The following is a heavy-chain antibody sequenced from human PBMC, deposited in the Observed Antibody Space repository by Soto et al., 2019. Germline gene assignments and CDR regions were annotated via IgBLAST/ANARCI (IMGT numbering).Heavy chain of an antibody. J-gene: IGHJ3*02. Sequence: GASVKVSCKASGYTFTGYYMHWVRQALGQGLEWMGWINPNSGGTNYAQKFQGWVTMTRDTSISTAYMELSRLRSDDTAVYYCARGNGDYGRDAFDIWGQGTMVTVSS. CDR1: GYTFTGYY. D-gene: IGHD4-17*01. V-gene: IGHV1-2*04. CDR2: INPNSGGT. CDR3: ARGNGDYGRDAFDI.